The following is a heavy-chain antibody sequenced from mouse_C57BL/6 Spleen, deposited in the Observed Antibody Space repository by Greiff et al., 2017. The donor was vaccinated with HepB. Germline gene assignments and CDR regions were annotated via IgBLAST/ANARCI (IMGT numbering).Heavy chain of an antibody. D-gene: IGHD2-1*01. CDR1: GYAFSSSW. CDR2: IYPGDGDT. CDR3: ARERIYYGNSWFAY. V-gene: IGHV1-82*01. J-gene: IGHJ3*01. Sequence: VQRVESGPELVKPGASVKISCKASGYAFSSSWMNWVKQRPGKGLEWIGRIYPGDGDTNYNGKFKGKATLTADKSSSTAYMQLSSLTSEDSAVYFCARERIYYGNSWFAYWGQGTLVTVSA.